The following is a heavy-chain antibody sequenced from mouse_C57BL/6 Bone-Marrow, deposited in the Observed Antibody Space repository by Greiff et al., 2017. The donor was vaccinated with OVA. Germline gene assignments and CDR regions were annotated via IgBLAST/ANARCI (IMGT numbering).Heavy chain of an antibody. CDR2: ISNLAYSI. CDR1: GFTFSDYG. V-gene: IGHV5-15*01. J-gene: IGHJ4*01. Sequence: EVQGVESGGGLVQPGGSLKLSCAASGFTFSDYGMAWVRQAPRKGPEWVAFISNLAYSIYYADTVTGRFTISRENAKNTLYLEMSSLRSEDTAMYYCARGDYDYDGAMDYWGQGTSVTVSS. D-gene: IGHD2-4*01. CDR3: ARGDYDYDGAMDY.